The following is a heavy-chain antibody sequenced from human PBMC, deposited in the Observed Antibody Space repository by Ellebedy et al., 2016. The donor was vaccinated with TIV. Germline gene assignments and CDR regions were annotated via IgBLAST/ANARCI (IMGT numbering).Heavy chain of an antibody. D-gene: IGHD5-24*01. CDR1: GYSFTNFW. V-gene: IGHV5-51*01. CDR2: IYPGDSDT. CDR3: ARSRDAYTFDY. J-gene: IGHJ4*02. Sequence: PGGSLRLSCQGFGYSFTNFWIAWVRQMPGNGLDYMGIIYPGDSDTSYSPSFQGQVTISADKSISTAYLQWSSLKASDTAIYYCARSRDAYTFDYWGQGTLVTVSS.